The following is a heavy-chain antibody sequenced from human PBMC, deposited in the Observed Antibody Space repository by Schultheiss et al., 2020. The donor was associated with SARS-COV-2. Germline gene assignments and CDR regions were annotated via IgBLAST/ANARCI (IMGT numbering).Heavy chain of an antibody. D-gene: IGHD6-19*01. CDR3: ARFFYSSGWYGGLGYYYYYMDV. V-gene: IGHV3-7*01. J-gene: IGHJ6*03. CDR1: GFTFSSYS. CDR2: IKQDGSEK. Sequence: GGSLRLSCAASGFTFSSYSMNWVRQAPGKGLEWVANIKQDGSEKYYVDSVKGRFTISRDNAKNSLYLQMNSLRAEDTAVYYCARFFYSSGWYGGLGYYYYYMDVWGKGTTVTVSS.